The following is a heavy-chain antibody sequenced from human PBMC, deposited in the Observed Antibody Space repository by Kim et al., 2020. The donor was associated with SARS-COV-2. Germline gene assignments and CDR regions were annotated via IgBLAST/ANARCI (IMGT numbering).Heavy chain of an antibody. CDR3: AKRVGSPYISVVVTATRFDY. Sequence: RYTISRDNSKNTLYLQMNSLRAEDTAVYYCAKRVGSPYISVVVTATRFDYWGQGTLVTVSS. J-gene: IGHJ4*02. V-gene: IGHV3-23*01. D-gene: IGHD2-21*02.